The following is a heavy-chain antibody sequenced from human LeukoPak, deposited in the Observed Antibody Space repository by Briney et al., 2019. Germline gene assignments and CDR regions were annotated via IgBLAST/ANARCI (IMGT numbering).Heavy chain of an antibody. CDR1: EFTISNSW. CDR3: ASGGSLDC. D-gene: IGHD3-16*01. V-gene: IGHV3-7*05. J-gene: IGHJ4*02. Sequence: PGGSLILSCAASEFTISNSWMTWVRQAPGKGLEWVANIMKDGRAKYYVDSVKGRFTISRDNAKNSVYLQMNSLRAEDTAVYHCASGGSLDCWGQGTLVTVSS. CDR2: IMKDGRAK.